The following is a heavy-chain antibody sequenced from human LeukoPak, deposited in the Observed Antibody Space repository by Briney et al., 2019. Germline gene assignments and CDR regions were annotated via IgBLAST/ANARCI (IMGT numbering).Heavy chain of an antibody. CDR2: ISDIGSI. CDR1: GGSISSYY. V-gene: IGHV4-59*08. J-gene: IGHJ4*02. CDR3: AGHDPRNTVDF. Sequence: PSETLSLTCTVSGGSISSYYWSWLRQPPGKGLEWIAYISDIGSINYNPSLKSRVTISLDTSKNQFSLKLSSVTAADTAVYYCAGHDPRNTVDFWGQGTLVTVSS. D-gene: IGHD2/OR15-2a*01.